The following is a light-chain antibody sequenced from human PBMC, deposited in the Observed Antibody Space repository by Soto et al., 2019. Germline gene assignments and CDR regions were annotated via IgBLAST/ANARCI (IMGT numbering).Light chain of an antibody. CDR3: QQYNNWPRAIT. J-gene: IGKJ5*01. CDR1: QSVSSI. V-gene: IGKV3-15*01. Sequence: EVVMTQSPATLSVSPGERATHSCRASQSVSSILAWYQQKPGQAPRLLIYGASTRATGIPAMFSGSGSGTEFTLTFSSLQSEDFAVYYCQQYNNWPRAITFGQGTRLEIK. CDR2: GAS.